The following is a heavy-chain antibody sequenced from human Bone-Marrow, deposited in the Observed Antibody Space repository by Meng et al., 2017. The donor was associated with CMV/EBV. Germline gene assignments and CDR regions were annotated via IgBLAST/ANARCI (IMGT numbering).Heavy chain of an antibody. CDR2: ISWNSGSI. V-gene: IGHV3-9*03. D-gene: IGHD6-13*01. CDR1: GFTFSSYW. Sequence: SLKISCAASGFTFSSYWMSWVRQAPGKGLEWVSGISWNSGSIGYADSVKGRFTISRDNAKNSLYLQMNSLRAEDMALYYCAKDSSSWYFGAFDIWGQGTMVTVSS. J-gene: IGHJ3*02. CDR3: AKDSSSWYFGAFDI.